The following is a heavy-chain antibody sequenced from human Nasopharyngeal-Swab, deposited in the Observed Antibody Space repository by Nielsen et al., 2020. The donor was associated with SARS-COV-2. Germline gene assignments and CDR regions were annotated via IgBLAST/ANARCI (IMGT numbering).Heavy chain of an antibody. J-gene: IGHJ6*02. CDR2: ISGDSDST. D-gene: IGHD5-12*01. Sequence: GESLKISCAASGFTFSNFAMSWVRQAPGKGPEWVSVISGDSDSTYYTDSVRGRFTISRDNSKNTLNLQMNNLRAEDTAIYYCAKDRDSGDDSEEYYHYYGMEVWGQGAPVTVSS. CDR3: AKDRDSGDDSEEYYHYYGMEV. V-gene: IGHV3-23*01. CDR1: GFTFSNFA.